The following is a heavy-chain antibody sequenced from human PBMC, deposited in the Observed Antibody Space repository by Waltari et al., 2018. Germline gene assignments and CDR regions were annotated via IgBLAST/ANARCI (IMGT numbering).Heavy chain of an antibody. J-gene: IGHJ5*02. CDR3: AREVVPAATIVVNWFDP. Sequence: QVQLVQSGSELKKPGASVKVSCKASGYTFPNYALNWLRQAPGQGLELMGWINTNTGNPTEVQGFTGRFVFSLDTSVRTAYLQINSLKADDTAVYYCAREVVPAATIVVNWFDPWGQGTLVTVSS. V-gene: IGHV7-4-1*02. CDR1: GYTFPNYA. D-gene: IGHD2-2*01. CDR2: INTNTGNP.